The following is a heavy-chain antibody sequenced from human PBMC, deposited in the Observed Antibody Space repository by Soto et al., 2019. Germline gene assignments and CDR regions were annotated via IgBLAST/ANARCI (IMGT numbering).Heavy chain of an antibody. CDR2: ISGSGGST. D-gene: IGHD2-2*01. CDR1: GFTFSSYA. V-gene: IGHV3-23*01. CDR3: AKDLRSSPDIVVVPAAMVLGGAFDI. Sequence: GGSLRLSCAASGFTFSSYAMSWVRQAPGKGLEWVSAISGSGGSTYYADSVKGRFTISRDNSKNTLYLQMNSLRAEDTAVYYCAKDLRSSPDIVVVPAAMVLGGAFDIWGQGTMVTVSS. J-gene: IGHJ3*02.